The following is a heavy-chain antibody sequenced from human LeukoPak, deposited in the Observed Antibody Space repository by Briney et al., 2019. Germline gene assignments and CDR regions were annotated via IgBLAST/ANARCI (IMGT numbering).Heavy chain of an antibody. CDR1: LDRVSNNRAA. CDR2: TYYRSRWYN. CDR3: ASSARCDALYNWFDP. Sequence: SQTLSLTSALALDRVSNNRAAWNWTRHSPSSCLECQGRTYYRSRWYNDYGLSVKTRITINADTSKNRISLQLHSVTLEDTAVYYCASSARCDALYNWFDPWGQGTLVTVSS. J-gene: IGHJ5*02. D-gene: IGHD1-26*01. V-gene: IGHV6-1*01.